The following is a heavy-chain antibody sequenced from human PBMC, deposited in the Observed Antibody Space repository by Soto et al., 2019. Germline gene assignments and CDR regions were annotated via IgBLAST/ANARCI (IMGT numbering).Heavy chain of an antibody. CDR2: IIPIFGTA. Sequence: GASVKVSCKASGGTFSSYAISWVRQALGQGLEWMGGIIPIFGTANYAQKFQGRVTITADESTSTAYMELSSLRSEDTAVYYCARPLRFRGYYLVPPGSGGMDFWGKGTTVPVSS. V-gene: IGHV1-69*13. J-gene: IGHJ6*04. CDR3: ARPLRFRGYYLVPPGSGGMDF. CDR1: GGTFSSYA. D-gene: IGHD5-12*01.